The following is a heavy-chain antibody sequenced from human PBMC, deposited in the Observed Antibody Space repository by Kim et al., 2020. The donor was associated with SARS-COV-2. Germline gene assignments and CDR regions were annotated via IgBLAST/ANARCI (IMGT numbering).Heavy chain of an antibody. D-gene: IGHD2-2*02. CDR1: GGSFSGFH. CDR3: ARGRAGVVPAPILGLGPHYDYFIMDV. CDR2: INHSGGI. V-gene: IGHV4-34*01. J-gene: IGHJ6*02. Sequence: SETLSLTRAVYGGSFSGFHWSWIRQSPGKGLEWIGEINHSGGINHNPSLKSRLTISMDTSKNQFSLKLTSVTAADTAFYYCARGRAGVVPAPILGLGPHYDYFIMDVWGHGTTVTV.